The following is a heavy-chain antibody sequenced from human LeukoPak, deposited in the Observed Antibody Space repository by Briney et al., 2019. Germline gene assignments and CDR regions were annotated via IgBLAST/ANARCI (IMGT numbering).Heavy chain of an antibody. D-gene: IGHD6-19*01. V-gene: IGHV3-21*01. CDR3: ARRGASSGGLDY. CDR1: GFTFSSYS. J-gene: IGHJ4*02. CDR2: ISSSSSYI. Sequence: PGGSLRLSCAASGFTFSSYSMNWVRQAPGKGVEWVSSISSSSSYIYYADSVKGRFTISRDNAKNSLYLQMNSLRAEDTAVYYCARRGASSGGLDYWGQGTLVTVSS.